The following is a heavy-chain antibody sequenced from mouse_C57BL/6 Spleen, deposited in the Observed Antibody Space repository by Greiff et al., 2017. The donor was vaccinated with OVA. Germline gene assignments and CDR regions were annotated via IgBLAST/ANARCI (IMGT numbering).Heavy chain of an antibody. CDR2: ISNGGGST. CDR3: ARHYYDYPYWYFDV. V-gene: IGHV5-12*01. CDR1: GFTFSDYY. D-gene: IGHD2-4*01. Sequence: EVKLMESGGGLVQPGGSLKLSCAASGFTFSDYYMYWVRQTPEKRLEWVAYISNGGGSTYYPDTVKGRFTISRDNAKNTLYLQMSRLKSEDTARYYCARHYYDYPYWYFDVWGTGTTVTVSS. J-gene: IGHJ1*03.